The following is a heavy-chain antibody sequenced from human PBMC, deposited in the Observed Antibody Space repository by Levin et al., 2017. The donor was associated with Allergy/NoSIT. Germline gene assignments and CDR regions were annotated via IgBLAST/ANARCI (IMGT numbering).Heavy chain of an antibody. CDR1: GGSISNSIYY. D-gene: IGHD2-2*01. V-gene: IGHV4-39*01. J-gene: IGHJ6*03. Sequence: SQTLSLPCPVSGGSISNSIYYWAWVRQSPGMGLEWVGSIHHSGTTYYNPSLKSRVTISVDTSNNQFSLNLSSVTAADTAVYYCARRYPPGYYDYYYLDVWGKGTTVTVSS. CDR3: ARRYPPGYYDYYYLDV. CDR2: IHHSGTT.